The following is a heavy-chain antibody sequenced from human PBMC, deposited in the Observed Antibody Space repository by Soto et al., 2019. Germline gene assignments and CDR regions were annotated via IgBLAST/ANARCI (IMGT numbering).Heavy chain of an antibody. CDR3: ARQVIAVAGPLVY. D-gene: IGHD6-19*01. CDR2: IYPGDSDT. CDR1: GYNFTKYW. J-gene: IGHJ4*02. V-gene: IGHV5-51*01. Sequence: GESLKISCKGSGYNFTKYWIGWVRQMPGKGPEWMGIIYPGDSDTRYSPSFQGQVIISADKSISTAYLQWSSLKASVSAMYYCARQVIAVAGPLVYWGQGTLVPVSS.